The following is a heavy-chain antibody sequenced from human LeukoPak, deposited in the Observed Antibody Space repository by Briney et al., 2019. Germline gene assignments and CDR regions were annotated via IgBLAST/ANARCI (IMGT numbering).Heavy chain of an antibody. CDR3: ATGGFDY. Sequence: ASVKVSCKASGYTFTSYDINWVRQATGQGLEWMGWMNPNSGNTGYAQKFQGRVTMTEDTSTDTAYMELSSLRSEDTAVYYCATGGFDYWGQGTLVTVSS. CDR2: MNPNSGNT. V-gene: IGHV1-8*01. J-gene: IGHJ4*02. CDR1: GYTFTSYD.